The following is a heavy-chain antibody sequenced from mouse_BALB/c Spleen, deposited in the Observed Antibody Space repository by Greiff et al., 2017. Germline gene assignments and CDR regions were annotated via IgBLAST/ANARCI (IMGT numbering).Heavy chain of an antibody. V-gene: IGHV14-3*02. CDR2: IDPANGNT. D-gene: IGHD4-1*01. CDR1: GFNIKDTY. Sequence: VQLQQSGAELVKPGASVKLSCTASGFNIKDTYMHWVKQRPEQGLEWIGRIDPANGNTKYDPKFQGKATITADTSSNTAYLQLSSLTSEDTAVYYCARRASLTAFAYWGQGTLVTVSA. J-gene: IGHJ3*01. CDR3: ARRASLTAFAY.